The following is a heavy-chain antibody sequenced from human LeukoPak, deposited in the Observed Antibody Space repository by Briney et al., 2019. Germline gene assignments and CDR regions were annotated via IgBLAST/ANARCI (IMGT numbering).Heavy chain of an antibody. CDR3: ARPLSGWYNWFDP. CDR1: GGSFSGYY. D-gene: IGHD6-19*01. J-gene: IGHJ5*02. V-gene: IGHV4-34*01. CDR2: INHSGST. Sequence: SETLSLTCAVYGGSFSGYYWSWIRQPPGKGLEWIGEINHSGSTNYNPSLKSRVTISVDTSKNQFSLKLSSVTAADTAVYYCARPLSGWYNWFDPWGQGTLVTVSS.